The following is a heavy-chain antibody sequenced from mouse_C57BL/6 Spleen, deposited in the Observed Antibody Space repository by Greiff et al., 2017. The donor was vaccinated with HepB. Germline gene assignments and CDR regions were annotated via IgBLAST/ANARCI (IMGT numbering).Heavy chain of an antibody. CDR2: INPSSGYT. J-gene: IGHJ2*01. CDR3: ARSDDYDRGYYFDY. V-gene: IGHV1-4*01. Sequence: QVQLQQSGAELARPGASVKMSCKASGYTFTSYTMHWVKQRPGQGLEWIGYINPSSGYTKYNQKFKDKATLTADKSSSTAYMQLSSLTSEDSAVYYCARSDDYDRGYYFDYWGQGTTLTVSS. D-gene: IGHD2-4*01. CDR1: GYTFTSYT.